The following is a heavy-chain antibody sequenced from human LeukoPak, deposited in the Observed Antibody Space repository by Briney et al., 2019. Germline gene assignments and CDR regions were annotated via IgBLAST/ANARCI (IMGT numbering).Heavy chain of an antibody. CDR1: GGSFSRYY. J-gene: IGHJ5*02. CDR3: ARQNNTYHHYNLGWFDP. D-gene: IGHD5-24*01. CDR2: INHSGST. V-gene: IGHV4-34*01. Sequence: SDTLSLTCAVNGGSFSRYYWSWIRRPPGKGLEWIGEINHSGSTNYNPSLKSRVTISVDTSKNQFSLKLNSVTAADTAIYYCARQNNTYHHYNLGWFDPWGQGTLVTVSS.